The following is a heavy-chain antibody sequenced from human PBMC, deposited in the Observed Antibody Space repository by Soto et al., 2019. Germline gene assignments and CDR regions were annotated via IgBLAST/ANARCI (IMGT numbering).Heavy chain of an antibody. CDR3: AKLPGDSWGCFDY. CDR1: GFTFSSYA. V-gene: IGHV3-23*01. Sequence: GGSVRLSCAASGFTFSSYAMSWVRQAPGKGLEWVSAITSSGYTTYYVDSVKGRFTISRDNSKNTLYLQMNSLGAEDTAVYFCAKLPGDSWGCFDYRGQAPHVTLSS. J-gene: IGHJ4*02. D-gene: IGHD2-21*02. CDR2: ITSSGYTT.